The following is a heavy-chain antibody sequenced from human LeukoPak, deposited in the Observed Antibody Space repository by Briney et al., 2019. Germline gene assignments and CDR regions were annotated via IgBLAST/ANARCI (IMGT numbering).Heavy chain of an antibody. CDR1: GGSISSGGYS. CDR2: IYHSGST. V-gene: IGHV4-30-2*01. CDR3: ASTMVRGVILWEIDY. J-gene: IGHJ4*02. D-gene: IGHD3-10*01. Sequence: SQTLSLTCAVSGGSISSGGYSWSWIRQPPGKGLEWIGYIYHSGSTYYNPSLKSRVTISVDRSKNQFSLKLSSVTAADTAVYYCASTMVRGVILWEIDYWGQGTLVTVSS.